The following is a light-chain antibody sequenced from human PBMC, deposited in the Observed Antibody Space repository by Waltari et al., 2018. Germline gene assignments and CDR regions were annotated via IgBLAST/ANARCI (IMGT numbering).Light chain of an antibody. J-gene: IGKJ1*01. CDR1: QSISTY. CDR3: QQSYTSPWT. CDR2: ATS. V-gene: IGKV1-39*01. Sequence: DIQMTQYPSSLSASVGDRVTIPCRASQSISTYLNWYQQIPGKAPKLLIYATSNLQSGVPSRFSGSGSGTHFTLTISSLQPEDFSIFYCQQSYTSPWTFGQGTRVEIK.